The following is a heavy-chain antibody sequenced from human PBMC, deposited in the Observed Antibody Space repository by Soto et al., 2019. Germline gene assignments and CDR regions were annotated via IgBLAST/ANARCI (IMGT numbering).Heavy chain of an antibody. D-gene: IGHD6-13*01. CDR2: ISYDGTNK. CDR3: AKERYSSRSPDFDY. J-gene: IGHJ4*02. Sequence: GRSLRLSCAVSGFTFSTYGVHWVRQAPGKGMEWVAGISYDGTNKYYADTVKGRFTISRDNSKNTLYLQMNSLRAEDTAVYYCAKERYSSRSPDFDYWGQGTLVTVSS. V-gene: IGHV3-30*18. CDR1: GFTFSTYG.